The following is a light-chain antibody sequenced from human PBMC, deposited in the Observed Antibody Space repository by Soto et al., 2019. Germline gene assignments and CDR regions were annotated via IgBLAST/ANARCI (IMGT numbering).Light chain of an antibody. CDR2: AAS. CDR3: QQLNSYPYT. V-gene: IGKV1-9*01. Sequence: DIQLTQSPSFLSASVGDRVTITCPASQGISSYLAWYQQKPGKAPKLLIYAASTLQSGVPSKFSGSGSGTEFTLTISSLQPEDSATYYCQQLNSYPYTFGQGTKLEIK. CDR1: QGISSY. J-gene: IGKJ2*01.